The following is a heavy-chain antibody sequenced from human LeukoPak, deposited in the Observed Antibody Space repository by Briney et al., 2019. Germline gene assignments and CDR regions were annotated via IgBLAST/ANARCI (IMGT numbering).Heavy chain of an antibody. CDR2: ISSSSSTI. J-gene: IGHJ3*02. V-gene: IGHV3-48*04. D-gene: IGHD2-2*01. CDR1: GFTFSSYS. CDR3: ARVGRQGKLGYCSSTSCSQSPNDAFDI. Sequence: GGSLRLSCAASGFTFSSYSMNWVRQAPGKGLEWVSYISSSSSTIYYADSVKGRFTISRDNAKNSLYLQMNSLRAEDTAVYYCARVGRQGKLGYCSSTSCSQSPNDAFDIWGQGTMVTVSS.